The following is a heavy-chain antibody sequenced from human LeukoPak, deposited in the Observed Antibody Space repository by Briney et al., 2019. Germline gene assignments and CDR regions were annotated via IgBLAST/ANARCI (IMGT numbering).Heavy chain of an antibody. CDR2: MNPNSGNT. CDR1: GYTFTSYD. D-gene: IGHD5-12*01. Sequence: GASVKVPCKASGYTFTSYDINWVRQAAGQGLEWMGWMNPNSGNTGYAQKFQGRVTITRNTSISTAYMELSSLRSEDTAVYYCARGQVVTTRKFDYWGQGTLVTVSS. J-gene: IGHJ4*02. V-gene: IGHV1-8*03. CDR3: ARGQVVTTRKFDY.